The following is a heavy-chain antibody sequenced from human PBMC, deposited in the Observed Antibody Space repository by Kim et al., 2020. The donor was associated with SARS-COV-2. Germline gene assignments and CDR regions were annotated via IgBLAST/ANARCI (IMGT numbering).Heavy chain of an antibody. J-gene: IGHJ3*02. D-gene: IGHD2-21*02. Sequence: PTLKSRVTISVDTSKNQFSLKLSSVTAADTAVYYCARGQIVVVTTDAFDIWGQGTMVTVSS. V-gene: IGHV4-34*01. CDR3: ARGQIVVVTTDAFDI.